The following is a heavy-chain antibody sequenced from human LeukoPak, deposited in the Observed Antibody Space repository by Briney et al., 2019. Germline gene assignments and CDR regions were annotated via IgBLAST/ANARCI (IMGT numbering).Heavy chain of an antibody. D-gene: IGHD7-27*01. CDR3: ARRLNWGFSDF. CDR1: GFTFITCA. J-gene: IGHJ4*02. Sequence: GGSLRLSCAASGFTFITCAIQLVRQAPGRGLEGVSSVSPSGGETFYAASVKGRFTISRDESQNTVYLQLSSLSAEDTAVYYCARRLNWGFSDFWGQGTLVTVSS. V-gene: IGHV3-23*01. CDR2: VSPSGGET.